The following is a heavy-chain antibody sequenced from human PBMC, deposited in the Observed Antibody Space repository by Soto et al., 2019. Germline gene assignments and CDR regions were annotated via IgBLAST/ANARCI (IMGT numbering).Heavy chain of an antibody. Sequence: QVQLVQSGAEVKKPGSSVKVSCEASGGTFSSYTISWVRQAPGQGLEWMGRIIPILGIANYAQKFQGRVTITADKSTSTAYMELSSLRSEDTAVYYCARLRVGAIAPEDGYWGQGTLVTVSS. CDR2: IIPILGIA. J-gene: IGHJ4*02. D-gene: IGHD1-26*01. CDR1: GGTFSSYT. V-gene: IGHV1-69*02. CDR3: ARLRVGAIAPEDGY.